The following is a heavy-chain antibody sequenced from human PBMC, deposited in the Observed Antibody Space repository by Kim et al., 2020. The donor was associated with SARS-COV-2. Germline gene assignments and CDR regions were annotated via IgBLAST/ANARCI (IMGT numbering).Heavy chain of an antibody. CDR1: GESLSDYY. CDR3: ARGGSRWSLAEYFQH. D-gene: IGHD6-13*01. CDR2: INHSGYT. J-gene: IGHJ1*01. V-gene: IGHV4-34*01. Sequence: SETLSLTCAVSGESLSDYYWSWIRQPPGKGLEWIGEINHSGYTNYNPSLKSRVTMSLDTSKNQPSLKLNSVTAADTAVYYCARGGSRWSLAEYFQHWGQG.